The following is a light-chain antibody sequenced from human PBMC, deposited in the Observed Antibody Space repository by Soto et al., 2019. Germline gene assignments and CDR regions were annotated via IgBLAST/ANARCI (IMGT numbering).Light chain of an antibody. V-gene: IGKV4-1*01. CDR2: WAS. CDR3: QQYYSTPRT. CDR1: RNILYNSNNKNY. Sequence: DIVMTQSPDSLAVSLGERATINCTSSRNILYNSNNKNYLAWYQQISGQPPKLLIYWASTRESWVPARFSGSGSGTDFTLTISSLQAEDVAVYYCQQYYSTPRTFGQGTKVEI. J-gene: IGKJ1*01.